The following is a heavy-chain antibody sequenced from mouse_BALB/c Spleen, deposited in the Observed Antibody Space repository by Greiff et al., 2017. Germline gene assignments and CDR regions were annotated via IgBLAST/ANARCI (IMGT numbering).Heavy chain of an antibody. Sequence: QVQLQQSGAELARPGASVKLSCKASGYTFTSYWMQWVKQRPGQGLEWIGAIYPGDGDTRYTQKFKGKATLTADKSSSTAYMQLSSLASEDSAVYYCARTKDPAMDYWGQGTSVTVSS. V-gene: IGHV1-87*01. CDR3: ARTKDPAMDY. CDR1: GYTFTSYW. J-gene: IGHJ4*01. CDR2: IYPGDGDT.